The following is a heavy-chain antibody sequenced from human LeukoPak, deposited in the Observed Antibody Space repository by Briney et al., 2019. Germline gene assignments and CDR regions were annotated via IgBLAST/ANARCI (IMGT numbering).Heavy chain of an antibody. CDR1: GFTFSTYW. CDR2: IKRDGSDK. V-gene: IGHV3-7*05. Sequence: SGGSLRLSCAASGFTFSTYWMAWVRQAPGKGLEWVANIKRDGSDKNYVDSVKGRFTISRDNAKNSLYLQMNTLRAEDTAVYYCATDVGGALDYWGQGTLVTVSS. D-gene: IGHD2-21*01. J-gene: IGHJ4*02. CDR3: ATDVGGALDY.